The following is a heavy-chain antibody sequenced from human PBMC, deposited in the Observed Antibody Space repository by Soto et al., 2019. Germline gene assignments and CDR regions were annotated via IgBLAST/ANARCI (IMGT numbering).Heavy chain of an antibody. D-gene: IGHD5-18*01. J-gene: IGHJ6*02. Sequence: QVQLVQSGAEVKKPGSSVKVSCKASGGTFSSYAISWVRQAPGQGLEWMEGIIPIFDTADYAQKFQGRVTITADESTSTAYMELSSLRPEDTAVYCSASHSYGTANYFYGMDVWGQGPTVTVSS. CDR2: IIPIFDTA. CDR3: ASHSYGTANYFYGMDV. V-gene: IGHV1-69*12. CDR1: GGTFSSYA.